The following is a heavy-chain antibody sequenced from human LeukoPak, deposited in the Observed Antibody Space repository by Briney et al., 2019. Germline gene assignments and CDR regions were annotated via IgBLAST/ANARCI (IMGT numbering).Heavy chain of an antibody. Sequence: GRSLRLSCAASGFTFSNYGMHWVRHAPGKGLEWVANIKQDGSAKFYVDSVKGRFTISRDNAKNSLYLQLNSLRAEDTAIYHCARVSSYSSSSGSLCDYWGQGTRVTVSS. D-gene: IGHD6-6*01. CDR2: IKQDGSAK. CDR3: ARVSSYSSSSGSLCDY. J-gene: IGHJ4*02. CDR1: GFTFSNYG. V-gene: IGHV3-7*01.